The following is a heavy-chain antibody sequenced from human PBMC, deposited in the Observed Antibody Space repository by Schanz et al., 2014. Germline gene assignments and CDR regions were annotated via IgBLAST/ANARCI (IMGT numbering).Heavy chain of an antibody. Sequence: VHLVESGGGLVQPGGSLRLSCAASGFVFGDYYMTWIRQAPGKGLEWLSYISDSGTYTNYADSVKGRFTISRDNAKNTLYLQMNSLRAEDTAVYYCAKGSRSGSKVMDVWGKGTTVTVSS. CDR3: AKGSRSGSKVMDV. CDR1: GFVFGDYY. J-gene: IGHJ6*03. D-gene: IGHD3-10*01. CDR2: ISDSGTYT. V-gene: IGHV3-11*06.